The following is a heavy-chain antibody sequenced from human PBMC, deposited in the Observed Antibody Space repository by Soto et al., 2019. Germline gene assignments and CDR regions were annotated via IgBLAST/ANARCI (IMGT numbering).Heavy chain of an antibody. Sequence: ASVKVSCKASGYTFITYGLSWVRQAPGQGLDWLGWISTYNGNTRYAERLQGRVTMTTDTTTNTAYMELRNLRSDDTALYYCARGPTDYYDNSANYFLDYWARGTLLTVS. D-gene: IGHD3-22*01. J-gene: IGHJ4*02. CDR1: GYTFITYG. CDR2: ISTYNGNT. V-gene: IGHV1-18*01. CDR3: ARGPTDYYDNSANYFLDY.